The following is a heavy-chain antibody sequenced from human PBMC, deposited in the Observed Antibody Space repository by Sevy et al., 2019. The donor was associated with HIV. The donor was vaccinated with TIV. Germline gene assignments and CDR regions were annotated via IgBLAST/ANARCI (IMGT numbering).Heavy chain of an antibody. D-gene: IGHD3-10*01. CDR1: GGSISSSSYY. Sequence: SETLSLTCTVSGGSISSSSYYWGWIRQPPGKGLEWIGYIYYSGSTYYNPSLKSRVTISVDTSKNQFSLKLSSVTAADTAVYYCARLGRGEILYYFDYWGQGTLVTVSS. V-gene: IGHV4-39*01. CDR3: ARLGRGEILYYFDY. CDR2: IYYSGST. J-gene: IGHJ4*02.